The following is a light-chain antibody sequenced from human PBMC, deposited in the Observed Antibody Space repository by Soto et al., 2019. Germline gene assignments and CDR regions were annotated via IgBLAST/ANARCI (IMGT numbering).Light chain of an antibody. CDR1: QSLGHF. V-gene: IGKV3-11*01. Sequence: DIMLTQSPATLSLSPGESATLSCRASQSLGHFLVWYQQKAGQPPRLLISDASKRATGIPARFSGSGSGTDFTLTISRLEPEDFAVYYCQQYGIVFGPGTKVEIK. J-gene: IGKJ3*01. CDR2: DAS. CDR3: QQYGIV.